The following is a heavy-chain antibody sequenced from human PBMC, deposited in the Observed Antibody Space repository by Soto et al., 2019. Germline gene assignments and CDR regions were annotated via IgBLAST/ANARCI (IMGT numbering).Heavy chain of an antibody. CDR1: GYTFTSYG. Sequence: GASVKVSCKASGYTFTSYGISWARQAPGQGLEWMGWISAYNGNTNYAQKLQGRVTMTTDTSTSTAYMELRSLRSDDTAVYYCARVPGYCSGGSCSTFDYWGQGTLVTVSS. CDR3: ARVPGYCSGGSCSTFDY. J-gene: IGHJ4*02. D-gene: IGHD2-15*01. V-gene: IGHV1-18*01. CDR2: ISAYNGNT.